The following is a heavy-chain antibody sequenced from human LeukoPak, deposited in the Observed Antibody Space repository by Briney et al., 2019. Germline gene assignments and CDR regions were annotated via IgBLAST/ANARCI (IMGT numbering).Heavy chain of an antibody. J-gene: IGHJ4*02. Sequence: ASVKVSCKASGYTFTGYYMHWVRQAAGQGLEWMGWINPNSGGTNYAQKFQGRVTMTRDTSISTAYMELSRLRSDDTAVYYCARDPQWLGFGDYWGQGTRVTVSS. CDR1: GYTFTGYY. D-gene: IGHD6-19*01. CDR2: INPNSGGT. CDR3: ARDPQWLGFGDY. V-gene: IGHV1-2*02.